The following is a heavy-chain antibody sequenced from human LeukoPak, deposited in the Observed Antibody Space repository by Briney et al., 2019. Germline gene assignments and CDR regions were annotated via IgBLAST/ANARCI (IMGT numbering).Heavy chain of an antibody. CDR3: ARDLSIVVVPAAHYYYYMDV. CDR1: AYTFTSYG. V-gene: IGHV1-18*01. D-gene: IGHD2-2*01. CDR2: ISAYNGNT. J-gene: IGHJ6*03. Sequence: ASVKVSCKASAYTFTSYGITWVRQAPGQGLEWMGWISAYNGNTNYAQKLQGRVTMTTDTSTSTAYMELRSLRSDDTAVYYCARDLSIVVVPAAHYYYYMDVWGKGTTVTISS.